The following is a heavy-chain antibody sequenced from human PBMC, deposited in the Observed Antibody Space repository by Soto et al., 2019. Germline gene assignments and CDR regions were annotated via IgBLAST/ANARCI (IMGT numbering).Heavy chain of an antibody. V-gene: IGHV3-23*01. J-gene: IGHJ4*02. CDR2: ISGGANIT. Sequence: EVQFLESGGGLVQPGGSLRLSCAASASGFTFSSYAMIWVRQAPGKGLEWLSTISGGANITYYADSVKGRFTISRDISKNTLFLQMLGLRAEDTAVYFCAKSTVVPVPIDYWGQGTLVTVYS. CDR3: AKSTVVPVPIDY. D-gene: IGHD2-2*01. CDR1: GFTFSSYA.